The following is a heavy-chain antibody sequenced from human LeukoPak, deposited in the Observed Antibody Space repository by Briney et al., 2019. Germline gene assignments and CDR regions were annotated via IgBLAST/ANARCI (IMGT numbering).Heavy chain of an antibody. J-gene: IGHJ5*02. Sequence: GASVKVSCKASGYTFTSYDFNWVRQATGQRPEWMGWMSPNSGDTGYAQKFQDRVTITRDTSASTAYMELSSLRSEDTAVYYCARGGDPTEFDPWGQGTLVTVSS. CDR2: MSPNSGDT. CDR3: ARGGDPTEFDP. V-gene: IGHV1-8*01. CDR1: GYTFTSYD.